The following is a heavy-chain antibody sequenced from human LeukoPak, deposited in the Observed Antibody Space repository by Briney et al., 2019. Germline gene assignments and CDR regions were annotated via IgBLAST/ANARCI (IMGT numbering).Heavy chain of an antibody. D-gene: IGHD3-10*01. CDR3: ARGGYYGSGSYFDY. J-gene: IGHJ4*02. CDR2: ISWNSGSI. V-gene: IGHV3-9*01. CDR1: GFTFDDYA. Sequence: GGSLRLSCAASGFTFDDYAMHWVRQAPGKGLEWVSGISWNSGSIGYADSVKCRFTISRDNAKNSLYLQMNSLRAEDTALYYCARGGYYGSGSYFDYWGQGTLVTVSS.